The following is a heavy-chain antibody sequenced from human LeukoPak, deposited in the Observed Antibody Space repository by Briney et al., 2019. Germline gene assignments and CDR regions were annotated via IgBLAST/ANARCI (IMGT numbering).Heavy chain of an antibody. D-gene: IGHD3-16*02. V-gene: IGHV1-18*01. Sequence: ASVKVSCKASGYTFTSYGISWVRQAPGQGLEWMGWISPYNGNTNYPQKLQGRVIMTTDTSTSTAYMELRSLRSDDTAVFYCARGLGTYPEIPLDYWGQGTLVTVSS. CDR2: ISPYNGNT. J-gene: IGHJ4*02. CDR1: GYTFTSYG. CDR3: ARGLGTYPEIPLDY.